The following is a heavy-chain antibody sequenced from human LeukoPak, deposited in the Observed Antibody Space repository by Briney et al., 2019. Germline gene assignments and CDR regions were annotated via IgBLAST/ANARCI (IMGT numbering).Heavy chain of an antibody. Sequence: PSETLSLTCTVSGYSISSGYDWGWIRQPPGKGLEWIGNIYPTGSTYYNPSLKSRVTISVDTSKNQFSLKVSSVSAADTAVYYCARAYSSSWYWNWFDPWGQGTLVTVSS. CDR1: GYSISSGYD. CDR2: IYPTGST. CDR3: ARAYSSSWYWNWFDP. J-gene: IGHJ5*02. V-gene: IGHV4-38-2*02. D-gene: IGHD6-13*01.